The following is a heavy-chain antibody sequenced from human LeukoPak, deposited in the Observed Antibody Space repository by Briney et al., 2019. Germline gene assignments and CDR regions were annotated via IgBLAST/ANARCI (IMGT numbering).Heavy chain of an antibody. CDR2: IYYSGST. Sequence: SETLSLTCTVSGGSISSSSYYWGWIRQPPGKGLEWIGSIYYSGSTYYNPSLRSRVTISVDTSKNQFSLKLSSVTAADTAVYYCARQEIGLRSFDPWGQGTLVTVSS. V-gene: IGHV4-39*01. J-gene: IGHJ5*02. CDR1: GGSISSSSYY. D-gene: IGHD3/OR15-3a*01. CDR3: ARQEIGLRSFDP.